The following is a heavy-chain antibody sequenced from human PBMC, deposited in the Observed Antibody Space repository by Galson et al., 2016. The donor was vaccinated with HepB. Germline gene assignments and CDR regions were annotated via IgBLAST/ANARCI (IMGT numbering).Heavy chain of an antibody. V-gene: IGHV1-8*02. J-gene: IGHJ4*02. CDR2: MTPNSGNT. CDR1: GYTFTNYD. CDR3: APHRPFTGDVDY. D-gene: IGHD7-27*01. Sequence: SVKVSCKASGYTFTNYDFNWVRQAPGQGLEWLGWMTPNSGNTGYAQKFQGRLSLNRDISTSTAYMELRSLTPDDTAVYYCAPHRPFTGDVDYWGQGTLVTVSS.